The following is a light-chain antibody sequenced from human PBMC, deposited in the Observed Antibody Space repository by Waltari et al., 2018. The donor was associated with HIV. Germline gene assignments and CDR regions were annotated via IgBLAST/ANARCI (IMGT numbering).Light chain of an antibody. CDR2: GAS. CDR3: QQYGSSPWT. Sequence: ETVLTQSPGTLSLSPRERATLSCRASQSVRSDYLAWYQQKPGQAPRLLLYGASSRATGIPDRFSGSGSGTDFTLTISRLEPEDFAVYYCQQYGSSPWTFGQGTKVEIK. J-gene: IGKJ1*01. CDR1: QSVRSDY. V-gene: IGKV3-20*01.